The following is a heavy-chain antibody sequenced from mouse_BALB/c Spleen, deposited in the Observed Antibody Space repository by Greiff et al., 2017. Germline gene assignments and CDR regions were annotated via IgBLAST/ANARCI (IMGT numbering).Heavy chain of an antibody. Sequence: QVQLQQSGPELVKPGASVKLSCEASGYAFSSSWMNWVKQRPGQGLEWIGRIYPGDGDTNYNGKFKGKATLTADKSSSTAYMQLSSLTSVDSAVYFCARLLRGGFDYWGQGTTLTVSS. J-gene: IGHJ2*01. CDR3: ARLLRGGFDY. CDR2: IYPGDGDT. CDR1: GYAFSSSW. D-gene: IGHD1-1*01. V-gene: IGHV1-82*01.